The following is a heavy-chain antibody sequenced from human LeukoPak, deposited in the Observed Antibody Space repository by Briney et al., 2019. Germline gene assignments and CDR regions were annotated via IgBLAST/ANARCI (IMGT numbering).Heavy chain of an antibody. J-gene: IGHJ4*02. V-gene: IGHV3-7*01. CDR1: GFTFTTYW. Sequence: GSLRLSCAASGFTFTTYWVGWVRQAPGKGLEWVANIKQDGSEKYYGDSVKGRFTISRDNAKNSLFLQMDSLRAEDTAVYYCARDPPSRGTRYFDYWGQGTLVTVSS. D-gene: IGHD3-16*01. CDR3: ARDPPSRGTRYFDY. CDR2: IKQDGSEK.